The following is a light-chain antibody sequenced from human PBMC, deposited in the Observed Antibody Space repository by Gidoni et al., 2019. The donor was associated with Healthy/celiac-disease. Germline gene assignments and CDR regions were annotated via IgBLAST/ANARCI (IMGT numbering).Light chain of an antibody. Sequence: EIVMTQSPATLSVSPGERATLSCRASQSVSSNLAWYQQKPGQAPRRLIYDASTRATGIPARFSGSGSWAEFTLTISSLQSEDFAVYYCQQYNNWPLTFGGGTKVEIK. CDR1: QSVSSN. CDR3: QQYNNWPLT. CDR2: DAS. J-gene: IGKJ4*01. V-gene: IGKV3-15*01.